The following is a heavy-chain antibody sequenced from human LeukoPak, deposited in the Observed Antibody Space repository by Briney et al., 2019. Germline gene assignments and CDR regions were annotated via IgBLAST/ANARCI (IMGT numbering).Heavy chain of an antibody. V-gene: IGHV4-39*01. CDR3: ARHRYFFDD. J-gene: IGHJ4*02. CDR2: IYYSGSS. Sequence: PSETLSLTCTVSGGSFSSSSYYWGWKRQPPGQGLEWIGSIYYSGSSYYNPSLNRRVTISVDTSKNQFYLKLSSVTAADAAVYYCARHRYFFDDWGQGTLVTVSS. CDR1: GGSFSSSSYY.